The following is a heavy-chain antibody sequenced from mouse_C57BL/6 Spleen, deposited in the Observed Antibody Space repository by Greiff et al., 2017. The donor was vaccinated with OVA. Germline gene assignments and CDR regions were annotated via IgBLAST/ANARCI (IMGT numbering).Heavy chain of an antibody. Sequence: EVKLVESGGGLVKPGGSLKLSCAASGFTFSSYTMSWVRQTPEKRLEWVATISGGGGNTYYPDSVKGRFTISRDNAKTTLSLQMGSLRSEDTALYYCARHGGYSSFAYWGQGTLVTVSA. J-gene: IGHJ3*01. CDR2: ISGGGGNT. D-gene: IGHD2-3*01. CDR3: ARHGGYSSFAY. V-gene: IGHV5-9*01. CDR1: GFTFSSYT.